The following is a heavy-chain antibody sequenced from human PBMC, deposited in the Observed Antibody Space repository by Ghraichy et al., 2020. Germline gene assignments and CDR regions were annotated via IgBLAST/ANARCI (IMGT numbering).Heavy chain of an antibody. CDR1: GFTFGDYA. D-gene: IGHD3-16*01. V-gene: IGHV3-23*01. CDR2: ISGSSDDT. J-gene: IGHJ5*02. CDR3: TRTSTSSIYVGWFDP. Sequence: GESLNISCKAAGFTFGDYAMNWVRQSPGKGLEWVSSISGSSDDTYYRDSVKGRMFVSRDNLENTLYLQMNRLRVEDTAIYYCTRTSTSSIYVGWFDPWGQGTRVTVSS.